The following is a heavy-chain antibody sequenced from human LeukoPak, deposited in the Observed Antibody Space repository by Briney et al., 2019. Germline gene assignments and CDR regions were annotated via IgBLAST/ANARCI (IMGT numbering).Heavy chain of an antibody. J-gene: IGHJ4*02. CDR3: ARLSGRVVCSAGSCYIDS. V-gene: IGHV5-51*01. CDR1: GYSFTSDW. CDR2: IYPGDSDT. D-gene: IGHD2-15*01. Sequence: GESLKISCTGSGYSFTSDWIGWVRQMPGKGLEWMGIIYPGDSDTRYSPSFQGQVTISADKSVNTAYLQWSSLKASDTAMYYCARLSGRVVCSAGSCYIDSWGQGTLVTVSS.